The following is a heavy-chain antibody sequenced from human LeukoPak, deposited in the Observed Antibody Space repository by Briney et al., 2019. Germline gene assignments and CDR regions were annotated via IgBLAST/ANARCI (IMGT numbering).Heavy chain of an antibody. D-gene: IGHD5-18*01. CDR3: ARDGYSYGWFDY. CDR1: GFTFSSYW. J-gene: IGHJ4*02. CDR2: INTDGSST. Sequence: GGSLRLSCAASGFTFSSYWMHWVRQAPGKGLVWVSRINTDGSSTSYADSVKGRFTISRDNAKNTLYLQMNSLRAEDTAVYYCARDGYSYGWFDYWGQGTLVTVSS. V-gene: IGHV3-74*01.